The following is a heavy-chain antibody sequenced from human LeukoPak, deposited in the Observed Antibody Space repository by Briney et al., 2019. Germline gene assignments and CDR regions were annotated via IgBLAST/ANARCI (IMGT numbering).Heavy chain of an antibody. V-gene: IGHV4-4*02. CDR2: IYHSEST. D-gene: IGHD6-19*01. J-gene: IGHJ6*04. Sequence: GEIYHSESTNYNPSLKRRVTISVDKSKNQFSLKLSSVTAADTAVYYCARVLAVAGTYGMDVWGKGTTVTVSS. CDR3: ARVLAVAGTYGMDV.